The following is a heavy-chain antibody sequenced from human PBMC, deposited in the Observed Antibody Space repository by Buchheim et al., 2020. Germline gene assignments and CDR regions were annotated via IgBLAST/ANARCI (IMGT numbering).Heavy chain of an antibody. Sequence: QVQLVESGGGVVQPGRSLRLSCAASGFTFSSYGMHWVRQAPGKGLEWVAVIWYDGSNKYYADSVKGRFTISRDNSKNTLYLQMNSLRAEDTAVYYCAREGRYYDILTGLDPWGQGTL. CDR2: IWYDGSNK. J-gene: IGHJ5*02. V-gene: IGHV3-33*01. CDR1: GFTFSSYG. CDR3: AREGRYYDILTGLDP. D-gene: IGHD3-9*01.